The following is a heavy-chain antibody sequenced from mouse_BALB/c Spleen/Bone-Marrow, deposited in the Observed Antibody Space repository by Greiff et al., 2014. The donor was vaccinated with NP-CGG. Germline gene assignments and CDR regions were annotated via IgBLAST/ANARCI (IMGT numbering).Heavy chain of an antibody. CDR3: AREGNYGYFYY. J-gene: IGHJ2*01. CDR1: GFTFSDCY. V-gene: IGHV5-4*02. D-gene: IGHD1-1*01. Sequence: EVQLVESGGGLVKPGGSLKLSCAASGFTFSDCYMYWVRQTPEKRLEWVATISDGGSYTYYPDSVKGRFTISRDKAQNNLYLEMSSLKSKDTAIYYCAREGNYGYFYYWGQGTTLTVSS. CDR2: ISDGGSYT.